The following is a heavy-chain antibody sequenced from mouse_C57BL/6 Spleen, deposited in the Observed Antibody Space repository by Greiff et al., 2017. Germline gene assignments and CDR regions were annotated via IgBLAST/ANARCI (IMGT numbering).Heavy chain of an antibody. D-gene: IGHD2-2*01. V-gene: IGHV3-1*01. J-gene: IGHJ3*01. CDR1: GYSITSGYD. CDR2: ISYSGST. CDR3: ARGDGYDVSWFAY. Sequence: EVKLQESGPGMVKPSQSLSLTCTVTGYSITSGYDWHWIRHFPGNKLEWMGYISYSGSTTYNPSLKSRISITHDTSKNHFFLKLNSLTTEDTATYYCARGDGYDVSWFAYWGQGTLVTVSA.